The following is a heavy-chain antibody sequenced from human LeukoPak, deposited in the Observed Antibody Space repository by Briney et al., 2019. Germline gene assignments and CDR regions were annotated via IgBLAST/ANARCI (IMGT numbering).Heavy chain of an antibody. V-gene: IGHV4-39*01. CDR1: GRSISSSSYF. Sequence: SETLSLTCTVSGRSISSSSYFWGWIRQPPGKGLEWIGNIYYSGSTYYNPSLKSRVTISVDTSKNQFSLKLSSVTAADTAVYYCARSVRYYYYYMDVWGKGTTVTISS. D-gene: IGHD6-6*01. J-gene: IGHJ6*03. CDR3: ARSVRYYYYYMDV. CDR2: IYYSGST.